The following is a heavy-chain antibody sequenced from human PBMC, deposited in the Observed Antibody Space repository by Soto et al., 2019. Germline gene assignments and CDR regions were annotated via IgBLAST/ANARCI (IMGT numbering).Heavy chain of an antibody. J-gene: IGHJ4*02. CDR3: SCGSFSVSPCTVFYF. Sequence: SQTLSLTCAISGDSVSSNSVVWNWIRQSPSRGLEWLGRTYYRSKWFYEYAESVRSRIAINPDTSKNQFSLQLNSVTPEDTAVIFFSCGSFSVSPCTVFYFWARGPPVTVSS. V-gene: IGHV6-1*01. CDR2: TYYRSKWFY. CDR1: GDSVSSNSVV. D-gene: IGHD2-8*01.